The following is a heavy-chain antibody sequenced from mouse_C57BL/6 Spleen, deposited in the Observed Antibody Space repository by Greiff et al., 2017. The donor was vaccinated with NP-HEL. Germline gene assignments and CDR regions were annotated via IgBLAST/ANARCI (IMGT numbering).Heavy chain of an antibody. CDR2: ISSGGSYT. CDR1: GFTFSSYG. CDR3: ARHGQTTYFDY. Sequence: EVKLMESGGDLVKPGGSLKLSCAASGFTFSSYGMSWVRQTPDKRLEWVATISSGGSYTYYPDSVKGRFTISRDNAKNTLYLQMSSLKSEDTAMYYCARHGQTTYFDYWGQGTTLTVSS. V-gene: IGHV5-6*01. D-gene: IGHD2-13*01. J-gene: IGHJ2*01.